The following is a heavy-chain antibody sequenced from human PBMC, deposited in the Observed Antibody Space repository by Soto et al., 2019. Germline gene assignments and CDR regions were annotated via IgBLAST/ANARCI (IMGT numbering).Heavy chain of an antibody. D-gene: IGHD1-26*01. CDR1: GYTFTRYG. V-gene: IGHV1-18*01. CDR2: ISAYNGNT. J-gene: IGHJ4*02. CDR3: ARDLWEPGDY. Sequence: ASVKGSCKAPGYTFTRYGIIWVRQAPGQGLEWMGWISAYNGNTNYAQKLQGRVTMTTDTSTSTAYMELRSLRSDDTAVYYCARDLWEPGDYWGQGTLVTVSS.